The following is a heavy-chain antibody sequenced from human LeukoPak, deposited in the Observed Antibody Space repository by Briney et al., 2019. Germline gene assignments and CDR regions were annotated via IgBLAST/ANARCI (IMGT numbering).Heavy chain of an antibody. Sequence: GGCLTLACVPSGFTFSSYAMSWVRQAPGKGLEWVSAISGRGASTYYADSVKGRFTTYRDNSKNTLYLQMNSLRAEDTAVYYCAKDDSGYVDYWGQGTLVTVSS. J-gene: IGHJ4*02. V-gene: IGHV3-23*01. D-gene: IGHD1-26*01. CDR1: GFTFSSYA. CDR2: ISGRGAST. CDR3: AKDDSGYVDY.